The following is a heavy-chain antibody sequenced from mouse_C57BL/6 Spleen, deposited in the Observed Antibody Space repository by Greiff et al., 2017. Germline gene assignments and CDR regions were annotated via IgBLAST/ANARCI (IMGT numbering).Heavy chain of an antibody. D-gene: IGHD2-4*01. V-gene: IGHV5-17*01. Sequence: EVKLMESGGGLVKPGGSLKLSCAASGFTFSDYGMHWVRQAPEKGLEWVAYISSGSSTLYYADTVKGRFTISRDNAKNTLFLQMTSLRSEDTAMYYCARARLTMDYWGQGTSVTVSS. CDR3: ARARLTMDY. J-gene: IGHJ4*01. CDR1: GFTFSDYG. CDR2: ISSGSSTL.